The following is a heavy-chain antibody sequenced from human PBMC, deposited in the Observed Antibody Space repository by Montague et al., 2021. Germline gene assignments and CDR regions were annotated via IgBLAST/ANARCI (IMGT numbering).Heavy chain of an antibody. J-gene: IGHJ5*02. CDR1: GASFKAYY. D-gene: IGHD3-10*01. CDR3: AKQDYFVSGTSYKGFDP. V-gene: IGHV4-34*01. CDR2: MKSSGAS. Sequence: SETLSLTCAVYGASFKAYYWSWIRQPPGKGLEWIGEMKSSGASNYNPSLTSRVTISVDIPKKQFSLNLRSVTAADTAVYYCAKQDYFVSGTSYKGFDPWGQGILVTVSS.